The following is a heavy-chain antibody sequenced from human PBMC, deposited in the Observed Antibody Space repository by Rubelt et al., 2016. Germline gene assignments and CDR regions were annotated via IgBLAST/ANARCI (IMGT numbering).Heavy chain of an antibody. D-gene: IGHD5-12*01. Sequence: QVQLQESGPGLVKPSETLSLTCTVSGGSISSYYWSWIRQPPGKGLEWIGYIYYSGSTYYNPALKSRVTISVDTSKNQFSLKLGSVTAAETAVYYWARVTITTGRYFDLWGRGTLVTVSS. CDR2: IYYSGST. J-gene: IGHJ2*01. V-gene: IGHV4-59*08. CDR3: ARVTITTGRYFDL. CDR1: GGSISSYY.